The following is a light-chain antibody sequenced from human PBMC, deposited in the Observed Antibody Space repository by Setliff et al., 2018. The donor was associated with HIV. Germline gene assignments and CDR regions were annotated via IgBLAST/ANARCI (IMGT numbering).Light chain of an antibody. J-gene: IGLJ1*01. CDR1: SNDIGAYNL. V-gene: IGLV2-23*01. CDR3: CSNTGSNTYV. CDR2: EAT. Sequence: ALAQPASVSGSPGQSITISCTGTSNDIGAYNLVSWYQQSPGKVPKVMIYEATRRPSGVSNRFSGSKSGNTASLTISGLQAEDEADYYCCSNTGSNTYVFGSGTKVTVL.